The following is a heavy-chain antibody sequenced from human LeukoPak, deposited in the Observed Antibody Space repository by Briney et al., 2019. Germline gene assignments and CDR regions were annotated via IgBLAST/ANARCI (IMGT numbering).Heavy chain of an antibody. CDR3: TRHGGRDYYDSSEDAFDI. J-gene: IGHJ3*02. CDR2: ISSSSSYI. V-gene: IGHV3-21*04. CDR1: GFTFITYS. Sequence: PGGSLRLSCAASGFTFITYSMNWVRQAPGKGLEWVSSISSSSSYIYYADSMKGRFTISRDNAKNSLYLQMNSLRAEDTAVYYCTRHGGRDYYDSSEDAFDIWGQGTMVIVSS. D-gene: IGHD3-22*01.